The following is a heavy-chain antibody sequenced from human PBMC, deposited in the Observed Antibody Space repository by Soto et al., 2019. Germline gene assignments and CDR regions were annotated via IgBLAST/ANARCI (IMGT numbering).Heavy chain of an antibody. J-gene: IGHJ4*02. V-gene: IGHV1-2*02. D-gene: IGHD2-15*01. CDR2: INPSSGET. CDR1: GYTFIDYF. CDR3: VRGLKWRDLDD. Sequence: ASVKVSCKASGYTFIDYFIQWVRQAPGQGLEWMGWINPSSGETTYAQKFQGRVTMTRDTAISTAYMDLITLRSDDTARYYCVRGLKWRDLDDWGQGTPVTV.